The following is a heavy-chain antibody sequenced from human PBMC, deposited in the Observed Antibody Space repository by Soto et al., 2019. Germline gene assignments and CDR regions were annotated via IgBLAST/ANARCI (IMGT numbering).Heavy chain of an antibody. CDR1: GGSISSYY. D-gene: IGHD1-1*01. V-gene: IGHV4-59*01. Sequence: SETLSLTCTVSGGSISSYYWSWIRQPPGKGLEWIGYIYYSGSTNYSPSLKSRATISVDTSKNQFSLNLTSVTTADTAVYYCARETYKDYYYYVVDVCRQGPPVTVSS. CDR3: ARETYKDYYYYVVDV. J-gene: IGHJ6*02. CDR2: IYYSGST.